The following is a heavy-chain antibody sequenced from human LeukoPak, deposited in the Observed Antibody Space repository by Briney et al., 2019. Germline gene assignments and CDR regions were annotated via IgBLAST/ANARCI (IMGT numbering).Heavy chain of an antibody. J-gene: IGHJ4*02. Sequence: RTGGSLRLSCAASGFTFSSYAMTWVRQAPGKGLEWVSSISSSSSYIYYADSVKGRFTISRDNAKNSLYLQMNSLRAEDTAVYYCARDGLTQVVPAAPGQPGFDYWGQGTLVTVSS. CDR2: ISSSSSYI. CDR3: ARDGLTQVVPAAPGQPGFDY. D-gene: IGHD2-2*01. V-gene: IGHV3-21*01. CDR1: GFTFSSYA.